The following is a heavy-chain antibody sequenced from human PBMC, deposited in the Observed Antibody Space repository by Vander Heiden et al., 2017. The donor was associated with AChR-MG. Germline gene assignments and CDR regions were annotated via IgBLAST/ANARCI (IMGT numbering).Heavy chain of an antibody. Sequence: EVQLVQSGADVNKPAASLKISCQGSGYSFTSSWLGGGGQMPGKGREGMGIIYPGDSDTRYSPSFQGQVTSSADKSISTAYLQWSSLKASDTALYYCARHRVYYDILTGYYPYGMDVWCQGTTVTVSS. J-gene: IGHJ6*02. V-gene: IGHV5-51*01. CDR2: IYPGDSDT. CDR1: GYSFTSSW. CDR3: ARHRVYYDILTGYYPYGMDV. D-gene: IGHD3-9*01.